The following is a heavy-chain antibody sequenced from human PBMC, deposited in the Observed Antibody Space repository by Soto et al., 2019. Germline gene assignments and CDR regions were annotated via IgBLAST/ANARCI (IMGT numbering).Heavy chain of an antibody. CDR1: GGTFSSYA. D-gene: IGHD3-22*01. J-gene: IGHJ4*02. Sequence: SVKVSCKASGGTFSSYAFSWVRQAPGQGLEWMGGIIPIFGTANYAQKFQGRVTITADESTSTAYMELSSLRSEDTAVYYCARDLYYDSTGPFDYWGQGTLVTVSS. V-gene: IGHV1-69*13. CDR2: IIPIFGTA. CDR3: ARDLYYDSTGPFDY.